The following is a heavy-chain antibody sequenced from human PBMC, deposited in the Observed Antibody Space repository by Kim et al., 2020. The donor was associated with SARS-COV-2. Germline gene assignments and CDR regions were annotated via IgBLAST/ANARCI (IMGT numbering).Heavy chain of an antibody. J-gene: IGHJ4*03. D-gene: IGHD7-27*01. V-gene: IGHV3-30*18. CDR3: AKVFSVERMSLGGMYY. CDR1: GFTFGSYA. CDR2: ISYDASNK. Sequence: GGSLRLSCAASGFTFGSYAMHWVRQAPGKGLEWVAVISYDASNKYYTDSVKGRFTISRDNSKNTLYLQMNSLRPEDTGVYYCAKVFSVERMSLGGMYYCGPGTLVTVSS.